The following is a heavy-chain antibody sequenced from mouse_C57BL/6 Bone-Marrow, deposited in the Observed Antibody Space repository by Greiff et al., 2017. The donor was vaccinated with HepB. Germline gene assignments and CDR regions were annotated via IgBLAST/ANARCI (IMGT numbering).Heavy chain of an antibody. J-gene: IGHJ2*01. CDR1: GYSITSGYY. Sequence: EVKLLESGPGLVKPSQSLSLTCSVTGYSITSGYYWNWLRQFPGNKLEWMGYISYDGSNNYNPSLKNLISITRDTSKNQFFLKLNSVTTEDTATYYCASAYYYGSSYFDYWGQGTTLTVSS. D-gene: IGHD1-1*01. V-gene: IGHV3-6*01. CDR2: ISYDGSN. CDR3: ASAYYYGSSYFDY.